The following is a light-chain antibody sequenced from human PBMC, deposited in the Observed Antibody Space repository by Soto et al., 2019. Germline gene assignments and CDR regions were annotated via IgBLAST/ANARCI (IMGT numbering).Light chain of an antibody. J-gene: IGLJ1*01. V-gene: IGLV2-23*02. CDR2: EVN. CDR3: CSSGGSPTYV. CDR1: SSNVGSYKL. Sequence: QSLLTQPASVSSSPGQSITISCTGTSSNVGSYKLVSWYQQHPGKAPKLMIFEVNKRPSGVSNRFSGSKSGNTASLTISGLKVEDEADYYCCSSGGSPTYVFGTGTKVTVL.